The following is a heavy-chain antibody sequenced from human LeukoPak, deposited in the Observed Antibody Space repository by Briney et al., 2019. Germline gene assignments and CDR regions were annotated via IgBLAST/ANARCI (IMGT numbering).Heavy chain of an antibody. J-gene: IGHJ5*02. CDR2: INHSGST. CDR1: GGSFSGYY. D-gene: IGHD3-10*01. CDR3: ARRKGNTMVRGVRPYWFDP. Sequence: SETLSLTCAVYGGSFSGYYWSWIRQPPGKGLEWIGEINHSGSTNYNPSLKSRVTISVDTSKNQFSLKLSSVTAADTAVYYCARRKGNTMVRGVRPYWFDPWGQGTLVTVSS. V-gene: IGHV4-34*01.